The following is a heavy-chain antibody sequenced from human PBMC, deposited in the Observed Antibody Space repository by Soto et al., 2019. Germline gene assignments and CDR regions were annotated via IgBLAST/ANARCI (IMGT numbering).Heavy chain of an antibody. CDR3: ARHFHPTTGYCSSSSCYHFDH. D-gene: IGHD2-2*01. J-gene: IGHJ4*02. CDR2: IYYTGTA. Sequence: SETLSLTCSVSGTSIRGYYWTWIRQPPGKGLEWIGYIYYTGTAKYNPSLKSRVTISVDTSKNQFSLKLSSVTAADTAVYYCARHFHPTTGYCSSSSCYHFDHWGQGTLVTVSS. CDR1: GTSIRGYY. V-gene: IGHV4-59*08.